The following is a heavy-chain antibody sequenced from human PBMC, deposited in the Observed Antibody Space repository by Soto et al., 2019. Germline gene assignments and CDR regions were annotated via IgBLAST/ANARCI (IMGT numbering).Heavy chain of an antibody. CDR3: ARVGGFGATTIDY. CDR2: IYHSGST. Sequence: PSETLSLTCAVSGGSISSNNWWTWVRQPPGKGLEWIGEIYHSGSTNYNPSLKSRVTISVEKSKNQFPLNLSSVTAADTAVYYCARVGGFGATTIDYWGQGTLVTVSS. V-gene: IGHV4-4*02. J-gene: IGHJ4*02. D-gene: IGHD3-10*01. CDR1: GGSISSNNW.